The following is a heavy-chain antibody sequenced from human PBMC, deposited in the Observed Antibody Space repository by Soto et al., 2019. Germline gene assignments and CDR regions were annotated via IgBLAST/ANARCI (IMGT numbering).Heavy chain of an antibody. Sequence: QVQLQESGPGLVKPSGTLSLTCAVSGAAIIRENWWTWVRQSPGKGLEWIGEIHHTGSTTYNPSLDSRGTMSVDKSKNHFSLLRSSVTAADTALYYCAKSWELRRFFASWGQGTRVTVSS. V-gene: IGHV4-4*02. CDR3: AKSWELRRFFAS. D-gene: IGHD1-26*01. CDR2: IHHTGST. CDR1: GAAIIRENW. J-gene: IGHJ4*02.